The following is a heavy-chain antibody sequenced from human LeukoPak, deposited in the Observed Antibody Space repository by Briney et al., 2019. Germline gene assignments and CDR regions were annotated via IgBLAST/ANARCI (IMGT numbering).Heavy chain of an antibody. V-gene: IGHV3-21*04. D-gene: IGHD3-22*01. Sequence: GGSLRLSCAASGFTFSSYSMNWVRKAPGKGLEWVSSISSSSSYIYYADSVKGRFTISRDNAKNSLYLQMNSLRAEDTAVYYCAKESGDDSSGYYEVFDYWGQGTLVTVSS. CDR1: GFTFSSYS. CDR2: ISSSSSYI. CDR3: AKESGDDSSGYYEVFDY. J-gene: IGHJ4*02.